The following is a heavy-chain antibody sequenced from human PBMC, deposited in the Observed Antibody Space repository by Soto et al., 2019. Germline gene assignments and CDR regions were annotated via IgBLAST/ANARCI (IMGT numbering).Heavy chain of an antibody. Sequence: EVQLLESGGGLVQPGGSLRLTCAVYGFTLSSYAMNWVRQAPGKGLEWVSGISGSDDSTRYADSAKGRFTISRDNSKNTLYLQMNSLIVEDTAVYYCAKGKTGVIRAVPLECWGQGSLVTVSS. CDR3: AKGKTGVIRAVPLEC. J-gene: IGHJ4*02. D-gene: IGHD1-26*01. V-gene: IGHV3-23*01. CDR2: ISGSDDST. CDR1: GFTLSSYA.